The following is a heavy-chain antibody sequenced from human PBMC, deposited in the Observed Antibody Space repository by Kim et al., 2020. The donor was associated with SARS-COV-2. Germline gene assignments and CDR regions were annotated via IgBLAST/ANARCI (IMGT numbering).Heavy chain of an antibody. Sequence: RFTISRDNAKHSLYLQMNSLRAEDTAVYYCARDRDRVATTHYYYYYGMDVWGQGTTVTVSS. CDR3: ARDRDRVATTHYYYYYGMDV. V-gene: IGHV3-11*06. J-gene: IGHJ6*02. D-gene: IGHD5-12*01.